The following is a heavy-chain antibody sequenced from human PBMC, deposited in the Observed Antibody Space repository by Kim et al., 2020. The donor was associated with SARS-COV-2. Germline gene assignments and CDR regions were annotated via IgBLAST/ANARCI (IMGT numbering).Heavy chain of an antibody. CDR3: ARDHSDYYDSSREYDY. CDR2: ISYDGSNK. D-gene: IGHD3-22*01. V-gene: IGHV3-30-3*01. CDR1: GFTFSSYA. J-gene: IGHJ4*01. Sequence: GGSLRLSCAASGFTFSSYAMHWVRQAPGKGLEWVAVISYDGSNKYYADSVKGRFTISRDNSKNTLYLQMNSLRAEDTAVYYCARDHSDYYDSSREYDYWG.